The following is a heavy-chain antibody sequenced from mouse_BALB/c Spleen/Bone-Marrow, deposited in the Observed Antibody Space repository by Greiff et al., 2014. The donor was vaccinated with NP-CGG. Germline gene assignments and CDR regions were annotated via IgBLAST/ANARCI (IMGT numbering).Heavy chain of an antibody. CDR2: IHYSGNT. CDR1: AYSITSDYG. CDR3: ARETAIVADFDY. D-gene: IGHD1-1*01. Sequence: EVKLVESGPDLVKPSQSVSLTCTVTAYSITSDYGWHWIRQFPGNRLEWMAYIHYSGNTDYNPSLKSRIPITRDTSKNQFFLQLNSVTTEDTATYYCARETAIVADFDYWGQGTTLTVSS. V-gene: IGHV3-1*02. J-gene: IGHJ2*01.